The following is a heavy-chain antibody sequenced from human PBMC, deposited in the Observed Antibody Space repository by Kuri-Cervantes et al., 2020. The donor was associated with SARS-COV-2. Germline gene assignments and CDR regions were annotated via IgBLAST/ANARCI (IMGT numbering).Heavy chain of an antibody. Sequence: GESPKISCAASGFTFDDYGMSWVRQAPGKGLVWVSRINSDGSSTSYADSVKGRFTISRDNAKNTLYLQMNSLRAEDTAVYYCARESVPGGFDLWGRGTLVTVSS. J-gene: IGHJ2*01. D-gene: IGHD3-10*01. CDR1: GFTFDDYG. CDR3: ARESVPGGFDL. CDR2: INSDGSST. V-gene: IGHV3-74*01.